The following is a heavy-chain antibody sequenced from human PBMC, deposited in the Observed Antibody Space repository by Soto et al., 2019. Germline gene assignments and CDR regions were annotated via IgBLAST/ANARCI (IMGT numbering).Heavy chain of an antibody. J-gene: IGHJ4*02. D-gene: IGHD3-22*01. CDR2: ISAYNGNT. V-gene: IGHV1-18*04. CDR3: ARVVTMIVVVITPPDY. Sequence: QVQLVQSGAEVKKPGASVKVSCKASGYTFTSYGISWVRQAPGQGLAWMGWISAYNGNTNSAQKLQGRVTMTTDTSTSTADMELRSLRSDDTAVYYCARVVTMIVVVITPPDYWGQGTLVTVSS. CDR1: GYTFTSYG.